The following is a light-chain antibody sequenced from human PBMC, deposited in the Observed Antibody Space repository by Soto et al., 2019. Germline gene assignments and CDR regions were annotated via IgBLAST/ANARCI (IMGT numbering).Light chain of an antibody. V-gene: IGKV1-5*03. Sequence: DIQMTQSPSTLSASEGDIVTITCRASQSINNCLAWYQQKPGKAPKLLISKTSNLKSGVPSRFSGTGPGTEFTLTISSLQPDEFASYYCQQYDSYPFTFGGGTKVEI. CDR3: QQYDSYPFT. J-gene: IGKJ4*01. CDR1: QSINNC. CDR2: KTS.